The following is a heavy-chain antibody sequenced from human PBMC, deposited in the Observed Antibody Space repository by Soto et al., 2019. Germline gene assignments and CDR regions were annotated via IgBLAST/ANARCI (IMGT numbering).Heavy chain of an antibody. Sequence: EVKLVESGGGLVQPGGSLRLSCVASGFTFSDYEMNWVRQAPGKGLEWLSYLTGSGGTIYYADSVKDRFTISRDNAKNSLYLQMNTLRADDTAVYYCARGGVLRSFDEWGQGTLVTVSS. CDR3: ARGGVLRSFDE. V-gene: IGHV3-48*03. D-gene: IGHD3-3*01. CDR1: GFTFSDYE. J-gene: IGHJ4*02. CDR2: LTGSGGTI.